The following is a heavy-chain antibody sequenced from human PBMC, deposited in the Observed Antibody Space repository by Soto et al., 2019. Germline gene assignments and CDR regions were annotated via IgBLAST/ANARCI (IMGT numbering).Heavy chain of an antibody. V-gene: IGHV4-59*01. D-gene: IGHD3-16*02. J-gene: IGHJ4*02. Sequence: PSETQSLTCSFSGGSISGYCWSWIRQPPGRGLERIGYTYHRGSTNYSPSLKSRVAISLDTSENQFSLKVNSVTAADTAVYYCARIGGYHGPLDYWGQGTPVTVSS. CDR2: TYHRGST. CDR1: GGSISGYC. CDR3: ARIGGYHGPLDY.